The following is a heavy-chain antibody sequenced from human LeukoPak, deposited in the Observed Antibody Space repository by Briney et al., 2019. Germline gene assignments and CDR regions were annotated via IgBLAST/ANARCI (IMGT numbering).Heavy chain of an antibody. CDR2: ISGSGGST. Sequence: GGSLRLSCAASGFTFSSYAMSWVRQAPGKGLEWVSAISGSGGSTYYADSVKGRFTISRDNFKNTLYLQMNSLRAEDTAVYYCAKDLRAGFNYFDYWGQGTLVTVSS. V-gene: IGHV3-23*01. J-gene: IGHJ4*02. CDR3: AKDLRAGFNYFDY. CDR1: GFTFSSYA.